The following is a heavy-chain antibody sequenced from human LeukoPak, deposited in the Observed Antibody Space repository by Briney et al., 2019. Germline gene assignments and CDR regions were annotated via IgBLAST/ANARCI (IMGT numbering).Heavy chain of an antibody. CDR2: MNPNSGNT. CDR1: GYTFTSYD. D-gene: IGHD6-13*01. Sequence: ASVKVSCKASGYTFTSYDINWVRQATGQGLEWMGWMNPNSGNTGYAQKFQGRVTMTRNTSISTAYMELSSLRSEDTAVYYCARDPVSSNAFDIWGQGTMVTVSS. J-gene: IGHJ3*02. V-gene: IGHV1-8*01. CDR3: ARDPVSSNAFDI.